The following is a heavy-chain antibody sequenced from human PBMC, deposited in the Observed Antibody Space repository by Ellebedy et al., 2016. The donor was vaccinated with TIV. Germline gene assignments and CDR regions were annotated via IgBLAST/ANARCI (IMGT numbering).Heavy chain of an antibody. CDR3: ARDPPNPLGYYYYGMDV. D-gene: IGHD1-14*01. V-gene: IGHV1-69*05. Sequence: ASVKVSCKASGGTFSSYAISWVRQAPGQGLEWMGGIIPIFGTANYAQKFQGRVTMTRDTSISTAYMELSRLRSDDTAVYYCARDPPNPLGYYYYGMDVWGQGTTVTVSS. CDR2: IIPIFGTA. CDR1: GGTFSSYA. J-gene: IGHJ6*02.